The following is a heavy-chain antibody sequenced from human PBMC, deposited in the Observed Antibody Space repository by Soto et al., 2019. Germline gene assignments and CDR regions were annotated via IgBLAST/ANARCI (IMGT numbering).Heavy chain of an antibody. CDR1: GFTFSTYW. CDR2: IKQDGSDK. V-gene: IGHV3-7*01. D-gene: IGHD2-15*01. J-gene: IGHJ6*03. CDR3: ARYCSGGTCVPTFYYFYIDV. Sequence: GGSLRLSCAASGFTFSTYWMSWVRQAPGKGLEWVASIKQDGSDKYYVDSVKGRFTISRDNAKNSLYLQVNCLRGEDTAIYYCARYCSGGTCVPTFYYFYIDVWGKGTTVTVSS.